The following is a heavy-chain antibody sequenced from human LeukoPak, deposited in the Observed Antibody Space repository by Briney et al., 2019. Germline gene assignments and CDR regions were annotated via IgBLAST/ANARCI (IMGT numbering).Heavy chain of an antibody. V-gene: IGHV4-34*01. CDR2: INHSGST. CDR3: AGRDPIYCSGGSCYFDY. Sequence: SETLSLTCAVYGGSFSGYHWSWIRQPPGKGLEWIGEINHSGSTNYNPSLKSRVTILVDTSKNQFSLKLSSVTAADTAVYYCAGRDPIYCSGGSCYFDYWGQGTLVTVSS. J-gene: IGHJ4*02. CDR1: GGSFSGYH. D-gene: IGHD2-15*01.